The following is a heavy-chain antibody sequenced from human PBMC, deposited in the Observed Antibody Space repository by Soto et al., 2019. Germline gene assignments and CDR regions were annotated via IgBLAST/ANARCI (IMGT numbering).Heavy chain of an antibody. D-gene: IGHD2-15*01. Sequence: GGSLRLSCAASGFTFSSYAMGWVRQGPGKGLEWVAVVSIGGSTHYADSVRGRFTISRDNSKNTLSLQMNSLTAEDTAVYFCAKRRGAGGHFDYWGQGALVTV. CDR2: VSIGGST. V-gene: IGHV3-23*01. CDR3: AKRRGAGGHFDY. CDR1: GFTFSSYA. J-gene: IGHJ4*02.